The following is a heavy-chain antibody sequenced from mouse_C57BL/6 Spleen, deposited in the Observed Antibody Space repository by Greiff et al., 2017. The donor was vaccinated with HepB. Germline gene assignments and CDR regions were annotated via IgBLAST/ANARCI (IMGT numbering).Heavy chain of an antibody. J-gene: IGHJ4*01. Sequence: VQLQQSGAELARPGASVKMSCKASGYTFTSYTMHWVKQRPGQGLEWIGYINPSSGYTKYNQKFKDKATLTADKSSSTAYMQLSSLTSEDSAVYYSARKGDYEGYYGGDYYAMDYWGQGTSVTVSS. CDR1: GYTFTSYT. V-gene: IGHV1-4*01. CDR2: INPSSGYT. D-gene: IGHD2-3*01. CDR3: ARKGDYEGYYGGDYYAMDY.